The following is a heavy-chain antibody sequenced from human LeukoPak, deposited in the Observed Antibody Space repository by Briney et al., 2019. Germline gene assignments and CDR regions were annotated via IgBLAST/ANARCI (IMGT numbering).Heavy chain of an antibody. V-gene: IGHV1-2*02. Sequence: LGASVKVSCRASGYTFTGYQMHWVRQAPGQGLEWMGWIDPKNGGTNYAQKFQGRVTITRDTSITTAYMELNNLKSDDAAVYYCAVLSGCTSASCYRGFNYWGQGTLVTVSS. D-gene: IGHD2-2*02. CDR1: GYTFTGYQ. J-gene: IGHJ4*02. CDR3: AVLSGCTSASCYRGFNY. CDR2: IDPKNGGT.